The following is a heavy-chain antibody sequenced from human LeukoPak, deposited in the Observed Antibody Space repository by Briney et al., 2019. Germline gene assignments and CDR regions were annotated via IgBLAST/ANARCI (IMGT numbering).Heavy chain of an antibody. CDR2: IYTSGST. CDR3: ARDRGITIFGVVRSDMDV. CDR1: GGSTSSGGYY. V-gene: IGHV4-61*02. J-gene: IGHJ6*03. Sequence: PSETLSLTCTVSGGSTSSGGYYWSWIRQPAGKGLEWIGRIYTSGSTNYNPSLKSRVTISVDTSKNQFSLKLSSVTAADTAVYYCARDRGITIFGVVRSDMDVWGKGTTVTVSS. D-gene: IGHD3-3*01.